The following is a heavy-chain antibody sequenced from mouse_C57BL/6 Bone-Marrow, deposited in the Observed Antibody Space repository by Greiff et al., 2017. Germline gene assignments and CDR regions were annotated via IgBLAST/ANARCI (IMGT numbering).Heavy chain of an antibody. D-gene: IGHD4-1*01. Sequence: VQLQQPGAELVMPGASVKLSCKASGYTFTSYWMHWVKQRPGQGLEWIGEIDPSDSYTNYNQKFKGKSTLTVDKSSSTAYMQRSSLTSEDSAVYYCARDWDKNFDYWGQGTTLTVSS. CDR2: IDPSDSYT. V-gene: IGHV1-69*01. CDR3: ARDWDKNFDY. CDR1: GYTFTSYW. J-gene: IGHJ2*01.